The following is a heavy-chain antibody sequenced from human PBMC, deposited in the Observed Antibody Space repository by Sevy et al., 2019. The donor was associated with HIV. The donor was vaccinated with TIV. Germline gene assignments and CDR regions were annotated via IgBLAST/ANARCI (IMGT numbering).Heavy chain of an antibody. CDR3: ARISWYSSGWLSFDR. D-gene: IGHD6-19*01. CDR2: MFSSGST. J-gene: IGHJ5*02. V-gene: IGHV4-39*01. Sequence: SETLSLTCTVFGGSISGSNYYWGWVRQPAGKGLEWIASMFSSGSTYYNPSLKSRVTISVDLSKNQFSLKLKSMTAADTAVYFCARISWYSSGWLSFDRWGQGTQVTVSS. CDR1: GGSISGSNYY.